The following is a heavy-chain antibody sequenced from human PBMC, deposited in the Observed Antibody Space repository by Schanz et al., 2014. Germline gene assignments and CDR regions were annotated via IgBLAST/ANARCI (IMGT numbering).Heavy chain of an antibody. Sequence: EVQLVESGGGLVQPGGSLRLCCVASGFTFSRYCMTWVRQAPGKGLEWVANIKQDGSANNYVDSVKGRFTISRDNHKNSLCLQTNSMRAEDTALYYCARVLGGDEGLDQWGQGTLVTVSS. J-gene: IGHJ4*02. CDR1: GFTFSRYC. CDR3: ARVLGGDEGLDQ. V-gene: IGHV3-7*01. CDR2: IKQDGSAN. D-gene: IGHD4-17*01.